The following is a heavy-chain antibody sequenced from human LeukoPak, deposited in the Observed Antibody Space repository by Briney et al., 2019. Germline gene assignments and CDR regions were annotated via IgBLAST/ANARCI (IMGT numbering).Heavy chain of an antibody. Sequence: SETLSLTCAVYGGSFSGYYWSWTRQPPGKGLEWIGEINHSGSTNYNPSLKSRVTISVDTSKNQFSLKLSSVTAADTAVYYCARGIRRTIFGAGYYYYMDVWGKGTTVTVSS. V-gene: IGHV4-34*01. D-gene: IGHD3-3*01. J-gene: IGHJ6*03. CDR3: ARGIRRTIFGAGYYYYMDV. CDR2: INHSGST. CDR1: GGSFSGYY.